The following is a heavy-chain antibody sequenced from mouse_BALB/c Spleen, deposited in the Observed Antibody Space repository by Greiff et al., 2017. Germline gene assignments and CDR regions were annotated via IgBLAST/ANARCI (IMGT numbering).Heavy chain of an antibody. CDR1: GFTFSSYA. J-gene: IGHJ4*01. D-gene: IGHD2-2*01. Sequence: EVQLVESGGGLVKPGGSLKLSCAASGFTFSSYAMSWVRQTPEKRLEWVASISSGGSTYYPDSVKGRFTISRDNARNILYLQMSSLRSEDTAMYYCARHGSYAMDYWGQGTSVTVSS. V-gene: IGHV5-6-5*01. CDR3: ARHGSYAMDY. CDR2: ISSGGST.